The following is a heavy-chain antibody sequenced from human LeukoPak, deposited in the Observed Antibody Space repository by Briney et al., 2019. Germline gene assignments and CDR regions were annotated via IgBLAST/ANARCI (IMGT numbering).Heavy chain of an antibody. CDR3: ARGIAAAGPDDAFDI. J-gene: IGHJ3*02. CDR2: IYYSGST. CDR1: GGSISSYY. Sequence: SETLSLTCTVSGGSISSYYWSWIRQPPGQGLEWIGYIYYSGSTNYNPSLKSRVTISVDTSKNQFSLKLSSVTAADTAVYYCARGIAAAGPDDAFDIWGQGTMVTVSS. V-gene: IGHV4-59*01. D-gene: IGHD6-13*01.